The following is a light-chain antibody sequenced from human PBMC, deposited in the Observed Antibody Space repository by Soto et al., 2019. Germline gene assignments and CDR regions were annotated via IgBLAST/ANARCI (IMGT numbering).Light chain of an antibody. CDR2: GAS. Sequence: IVMTQSPATLSVSPGERATLSCRASQSVGSNLAWYQQKPDQAPRLLIYGASTRATGIPARFSGSGSGTAFTLTISSLQSEDFAVYYCQQYNNWPPWTFGQGTKVEIK. CDR1: QSVGSN. V-gene: IGKV3-15*01. J-gene: IGKJ1*01. CDR3: QQYNNWPPWT.